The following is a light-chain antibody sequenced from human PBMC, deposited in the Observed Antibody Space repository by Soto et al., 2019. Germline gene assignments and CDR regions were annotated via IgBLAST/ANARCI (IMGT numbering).Light chain of an antibody. Sequence: EIVLTQSPGTLSLSPGERATLSCRASQSINSRYLAWYQQKPGQAPRLLIYGASSRPTGIQDRFSGSGSGTDFTLTISRLEPEDFAVYYCQQFGSSPGFTFGPGTKVYIK. CDR1: QSINSRY. CDR2: GAS. J-gene: IGKJ3*01. CDR3: QQFGSSPGFT. V-gene: IGKV3-20*01.